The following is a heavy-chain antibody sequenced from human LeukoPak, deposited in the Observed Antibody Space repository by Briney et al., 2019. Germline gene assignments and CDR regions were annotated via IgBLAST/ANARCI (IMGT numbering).Heavy chain of an antibody. J-gene: IGHJ4*02. CDR2: ISGSGGST. V-gene: IGHV3-23*01. CDR1: GFTFDDYA. CDR3: ASPGGIFGVVMDDY. D-gene: IGHD3-3*01. Sequence: GGSLRLSCAASGFTFDDYAMHWVRQAPGKGLEWVSAISGSGGSTYYADSVKGRFTISRDNSKNTLYLQMNSLRAEDTAVYYCASPGGIFGVVMDDYWGQGTLVTVSS.